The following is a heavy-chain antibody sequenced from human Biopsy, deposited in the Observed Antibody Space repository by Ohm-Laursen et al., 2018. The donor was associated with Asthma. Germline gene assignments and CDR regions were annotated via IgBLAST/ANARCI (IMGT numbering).Heavy chain of an antibody. J-gene: IGHJ6*02. V-gene: IGHV1-69*13. CDR3: AREVSTVDYGYYYFAMDV. D-gene: IGHD4-17*01. Sequence: SVKVSCNASGGTFSRYAISWVRQAPGQGLEWMGGITPVFGTSSYAQKFQGRVTFTADGSTSSAYMELSSLTSEDSAVYYCAREVSTVDYGYYYFAMDVWGQGTTVTVSS. CDR1: GGTFSRYA. CDR2: ITPVFGTS.